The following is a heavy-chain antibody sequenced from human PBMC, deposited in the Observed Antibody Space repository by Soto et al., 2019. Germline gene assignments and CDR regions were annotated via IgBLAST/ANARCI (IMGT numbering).Heavy chain of an antibody. CDR1: GFTFSSYW. CDR3: ARDLDCSGGSCYGYYYMDV. CDR2: INSDGSST. Sequence: PGGSLRLSCAASGFTFSSYWMHWVRQAPGKGLVWVSRINSDGSSTSYADSVKGRFTISRDNAKNTLYLQMNSLRAEDTAVYYCARDLDCSGGSCYGYYYMDVWGKGTTVTVSS. J-gene: IGHJ6*03. D-gene: IGHD2-15*01. V-gene: IGHV3-74*01.